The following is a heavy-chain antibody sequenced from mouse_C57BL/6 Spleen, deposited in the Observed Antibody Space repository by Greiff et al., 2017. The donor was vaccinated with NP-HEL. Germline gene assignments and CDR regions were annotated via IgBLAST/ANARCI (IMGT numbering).Heavy chain of an antibody. D-gene: IGHD2-1*01. CDR3: ARGGYGNYWYFDV. J-gene: IGHJ1*03. CDR2: IRNRANGYTT. CDR1: GFTFTDYY. Sequence: EVKLMESGGGLVQPGGSLSLSCAASGFTFTDYYMSWVRQPPGKALEWLGFIRNRANGYTTEYSASVKGRFTISRDNSQSILYLQMKALRAKDSATYYCARGGYGNYWYFDVWGTGTTVTVSS. V-gene: IGHV7-3*01.